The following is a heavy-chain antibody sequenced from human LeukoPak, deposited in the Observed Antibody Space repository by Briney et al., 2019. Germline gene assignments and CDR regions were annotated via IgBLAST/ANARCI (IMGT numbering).Heavy chain of an antibody. CDR2: IYYSGST. V-gene: IGHV4-59*01. CDR3: ARVSGYDWESFYDY. J-gene: IGHJ4*02. CDR1: GGSFSGYY. Sequence: SETLSLTCAVYGGSFSGYYWSWIRQPPGQGLEWIGYIYYSGSTNYNPSLKSRVTISVDTSKNQFSLKLSSVTAADTAVYYCARVSGYDWESFYDYWGQGTLVTVSS. D-gene: IGHD5-12*01.